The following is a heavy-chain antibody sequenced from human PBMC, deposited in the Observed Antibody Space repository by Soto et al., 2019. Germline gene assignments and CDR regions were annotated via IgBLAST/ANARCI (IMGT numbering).Heavy chain of an antibody. V-gene: IGHV4-59*12. CDR2: VHYVGTT. D-gene: IGHD3-22*01. CDR3: TRLNYYDTSGYPYFFDY. Sequence: PWETLSLTCTVSGDSMSEFYWSWIRQSPGKGLEWIGYVHYVGTTKYNPSHKSRVTISVDTSKKQFSLNLRSVTAADTAVYYCTRLNYYDTSGYPYFFDYWGQGAPVTVS. J-gene: IGHJ4*02. CDR1: GDSMSEFY.